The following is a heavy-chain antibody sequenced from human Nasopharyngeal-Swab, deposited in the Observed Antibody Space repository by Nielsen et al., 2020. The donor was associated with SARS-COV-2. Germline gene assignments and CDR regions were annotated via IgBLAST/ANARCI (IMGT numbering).Heavy chain of an antibody. CDR2: VYYSGLT. CDR1: GGSISRSY. Sequence: SETLSLPCTVSGGSISRSYWSWIRQPPGKGLEWIGYVYYSGLTVYNPSLKSRVTISVDTSKNQFSLNLNSVTAADTAMYYCARFQYYDMLNVHQRHFDIWGRGTLVTVSS. J-gene: IGHJ2*01. D-gene: IGHD3-9*01. V-gene: IGHV4-59*08. CDR3: ARFQYYDMLNVHQRHFDI.